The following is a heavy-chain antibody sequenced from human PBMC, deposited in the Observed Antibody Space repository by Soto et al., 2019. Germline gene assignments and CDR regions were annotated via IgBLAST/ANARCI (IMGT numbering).Heavy chain of an antibody. CDR2: IEQDGTEK. Sequence: EVQLVESGGGLVQPGGSLRLSCAASGFSFSSYGMSWVRQAPGKGLELVASIEQDGTEKYYVHSVSGRFNNSRDNAKNSWFLQMNSLRAEDTAVYYCARSQPARYFVYYGMDVWGKGTTVTVSS. V-gene: IGHV3-7*05. J-gene: IGHJ6*04. D-gene: IGHD1-1*01. CDR3: ARSQPARYFVYYGMDV. CDR1: GFSFSSYG.